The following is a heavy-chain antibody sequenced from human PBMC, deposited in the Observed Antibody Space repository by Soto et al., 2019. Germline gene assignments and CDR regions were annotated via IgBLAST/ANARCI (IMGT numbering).Heavy chain of an antibody. V-gene: IGHV3-21*01. J-gene: IGHJ6*02. Sequence: EVQLVESGGGLVKPGGSLRLSCAASGFTFSSYSMNWVRQAPGKGLEWVSSISSSSSYIYYADSVKGRFTISRDNAKNSLYLQMNSLGAEDTAVYYCARVRHPGGMDVWGQGTTVTVSS. CDR2: ISSSSSYI. CDR3: ARVRHPGGMDV. CDR1: GFTFSSYS.